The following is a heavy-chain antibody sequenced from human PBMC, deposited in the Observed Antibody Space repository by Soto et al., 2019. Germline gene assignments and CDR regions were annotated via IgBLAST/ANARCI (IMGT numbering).Heavy chain of an antibody. D-gene: IGHD6-13*01. V-gene: IGHV3-23*01. Sequence: PGGSLRLSCAVSGFTFSSYAMNWVRQAPGKGLEWVSVISGSGGSTYYADSVKGRFTISRDNSKNTLYLQMNSLRAEDTAVYYCARRGPGTYFDYWGQGTLVTVSS. CDR2: ISGSGGST. CDR3: ARRGPGTYFDY. J-gene: IGHJ4*02. CDR1: GFTFSSYA.